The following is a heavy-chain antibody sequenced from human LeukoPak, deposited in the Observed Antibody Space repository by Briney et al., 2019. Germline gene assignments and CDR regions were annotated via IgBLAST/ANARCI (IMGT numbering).Heavy chain of an antibody. Sequence: PGGSLRLPCAASGFTFDDYAMHWVRQAPGKGLEWVSSINWNSGSIGYADSVKGRFTISRDNSKNTLYLQMNSLRAEDTAVYYCAKDRDSSGWYRGNWFDPWGQGTLVTVSS. D-gene: IGHD6-19*01. J-gene: IGHJ5*02. CDR3: AKDRDSSGWYRGNWFDP. V-gene: IGHV3-9*01. CDR1: GFTFDDYA. CDR2: INWNSGSI.